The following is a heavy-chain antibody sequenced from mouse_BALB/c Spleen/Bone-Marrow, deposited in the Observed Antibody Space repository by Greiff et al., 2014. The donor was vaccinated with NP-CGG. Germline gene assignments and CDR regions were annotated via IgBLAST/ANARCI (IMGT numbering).Heavy chain of an antibody. CDR3: APYYYGSSYGFYWYFDV. D-gene: IGHD1-1*01. J-gene: IGHJ1*01. V-gene: IGHV1S81*02. Sequence: VQVVESGAELVKPGASVKLSCKASGYTFTSYWMHWVKQRPGQGLEWIGEINPSNGRTNYNEKLKSKATMTVDKSSSTAYMQLSSLTSEDSAVYYCAPYYYGSSYGFYWYFDVWGAGTTVTVSS. CDR1: GYTFTSYW. CDR2: INPSNGRT.